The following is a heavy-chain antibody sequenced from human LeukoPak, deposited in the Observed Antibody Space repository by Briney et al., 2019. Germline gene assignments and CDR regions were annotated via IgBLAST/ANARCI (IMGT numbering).Heavy chain of an antibody. J-gene: IGHJ4*02. CDR2: ICDSGGYT. D-gene: IGHD5-18*01. CDR3: ARVSEIQLYDY. Sequence: GGSLRLSCVASGFTFSSYAMSWVRQAPGKGLEWVSGICDSGGYTYYAYSVKGRFTISRDNSKNTLYLQMNSLRAEDTAVYYCARVSEIQLYDYWGQGTLVTVSS. V-gene: IGHV3-23*01. CDR1: GFTFSSYA.